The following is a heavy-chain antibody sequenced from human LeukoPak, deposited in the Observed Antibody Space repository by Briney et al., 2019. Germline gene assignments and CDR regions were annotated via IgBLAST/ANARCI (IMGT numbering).Heavy chain of an antibody. J-gene: IGHJ4*02. CDR3: ARARYYDILTGYNYYFDY. CDR1: GFTFSNYA. CDR2: ISYDGSKK. Sequence: GGSLRLSCAASGFTFSNYAMHWVRQAPGKGLEWVAVISYDGSKKDYADSVKGRFTISRDNSKNTLYLQMNSLRAEDTAVYYCARARYYDILTGYNYYFDYWGQGTLVTVSS. V-gene: IGHV3-30*04. D-gene: IGHD3-9*01.